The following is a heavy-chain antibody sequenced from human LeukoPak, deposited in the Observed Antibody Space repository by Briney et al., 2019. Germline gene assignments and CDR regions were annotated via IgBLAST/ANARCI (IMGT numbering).Heavy chain of an antibody. CDR2: IKQDGGET. Sequence: GGSLRLSCAASGFTFSSYWMSWVRQAPRKGLEWVANIKQDGGETYYVDSVKGRFNISRDNDKNSLFLQMNSLRGEDTAVYYCARSGGRGSGWAYWGQGILVTVSS. V-gene: IGHV3-7*01. D-gene: IGHD6-25*01. CDR1: GFTFSSYW. CDR3: ARSGGRGSGWAY. J-gene: IGHJ4*02.